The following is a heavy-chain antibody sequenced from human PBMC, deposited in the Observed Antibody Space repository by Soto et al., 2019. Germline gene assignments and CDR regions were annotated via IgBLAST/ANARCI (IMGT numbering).Heavy chain of an antibody. CDR2: IYYSGST. CDR3: ASGIAARHNYYYYGMDV. J-gene: IGHJ6*02. CDR1: GGSISSYY. V-gene: IGHV4-59*01. Sequence: SETLSLTCTVSGGSISSYYWSWIRQPPGKGLEWIGYIYYSGSTNYNPSLKSRVTISVDTSKNQFSLKLSSVTAADTAVYYCASGIAARHNYYYYGMDVWGQGTTVT. D-gene: IGHD6-6*01.